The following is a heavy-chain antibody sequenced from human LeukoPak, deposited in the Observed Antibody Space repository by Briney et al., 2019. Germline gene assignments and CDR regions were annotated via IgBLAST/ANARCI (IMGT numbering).Heavy chain of an antibody. Sequence: ASVKVSCKASGYTLTGYYVHWARQAPGQGLEWMGWINPKNGGTNYAQKFQDRVTMTRDTSISAAYMVLSRLRSDDTAVYYCARSAGFSHFDYWGQGTLVTVSS. V-gene: IGHV1-2*02. J-gene: IGHJ4*02. CDR2: INPKNGGT. CDR3: ARSAGFSHFDY. CDR1: GYTLTGYY. D-gene: IGHD3-9*01.